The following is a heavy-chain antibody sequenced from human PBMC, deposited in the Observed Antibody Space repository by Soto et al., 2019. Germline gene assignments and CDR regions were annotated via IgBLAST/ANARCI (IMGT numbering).Heavy chain of an antibody. CDR1: GCTFGDYG. V-gene: IGHV3-7*03. J-gene: IGHJ4*02. CDR3: ARDVYAILGRVVRRLDS. CDR2: LKRDGRER. Sequence: GGSLRFCWAAAGCTFGDYGMRWVRQAPGKGLEWVANLKRDGRERYYVDSVKVRFSVSRDNPKNSLYLQMNNLRPEDTAVYYCARDVYAILGRVVRRLDSWGQGTLVTVSS. D-gene: IGHD2-8*01.